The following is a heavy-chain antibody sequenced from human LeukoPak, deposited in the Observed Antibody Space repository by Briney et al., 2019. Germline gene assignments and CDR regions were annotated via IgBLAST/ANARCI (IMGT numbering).Heavy chain of an antibody. J-gene: IGHJ4*02. CDR2: INPSGGST. Sequence: ASVKVPCKASGYTFTNNYLHWVRQAPGQGLEWMGIINPSGGSTSYAQKFQGRVTMTRDTSTSTVYMELSSLRSEDTAVYYCARESLRRGYSYGYRGFDYWGQGTLVTVSS. CDR1: GYTFTNNY. CDR3: ARESLRRGYSYGYRGFDY. D-gene: IGHD5-18*01. V-gene: IGHV1-46*01.